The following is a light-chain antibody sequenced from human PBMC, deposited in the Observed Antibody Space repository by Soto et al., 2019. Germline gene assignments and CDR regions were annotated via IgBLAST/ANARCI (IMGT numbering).Light chain of an antibody. Sequence: EIVLTQSPATLSLFPGDRVTLSRRASQAVNTRLAWYQHKPGQAPRLLIYLASNRAAGVPARFSGSGSGTDFTLTISDVEPEDFAVYYCHQRQSWPRTFGQGTKVDIK. J-gene: IGKJ1*01. CDR1: QAVNTR. CDR3: HQRQSWPRT. CDR2: LAS. V-gene: IGKV3-11*01.